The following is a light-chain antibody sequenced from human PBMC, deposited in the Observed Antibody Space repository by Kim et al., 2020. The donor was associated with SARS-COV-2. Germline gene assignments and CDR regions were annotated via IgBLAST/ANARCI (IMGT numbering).Light chain of an antibody. CDR2: AAS. CDR3: QQYYSSPPT. V-gene: IGKV1-8*01. Sequence: SATKGDRVTITCRASQGISTYLDWYQQKPGKAPKLLIYAASTLQSGVPSRFSGSGSGTDFTLTISCLQSEDFATYYCQQYYSSPPTFGQGTKVDIK. CDR1: QGISTY. J-gene: IGKJ1*01.